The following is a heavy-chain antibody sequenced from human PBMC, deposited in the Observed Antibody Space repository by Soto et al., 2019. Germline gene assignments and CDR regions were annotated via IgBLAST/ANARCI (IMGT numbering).Heavy chain of an antibody. J-gene: IGHJ6*02. Sequence: SVTLSLSCAVSGCSVGSYYWSWIRPPPGQGREWLGYIYYGGTTLYNPSVKSRVSISVHRSKNQFSLALNSVTATDTAVYYCTRHAVLAKLQHRIDAWRQATTVTLSS. CDR2: IYYGGTT. D-gene: IGHD2-8*01. CDR1: GCSVGSYY. V-gene: IGHV4-59*02. CDR3: TRHAVLAKLQHRIDA.